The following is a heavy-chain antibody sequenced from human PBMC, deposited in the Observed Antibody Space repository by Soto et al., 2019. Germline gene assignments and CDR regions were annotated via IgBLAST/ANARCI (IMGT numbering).Heavy chain of an antibody. CDR1: GFTFGDYA. CDR3: TRAPTVTNWFDP. D-gene: IGHD4-17*01. J-gene: IGHJ5*02. Sequence: LRLSCTASGFTFGDYAMSWVRQAPGKGLEWVGFIRSKAYGGTTEYAASVKGRFTISRDDSKSIAYLQMNSLKTEDTAVYYCTRAPTVTNWFDPWGQGTLVTVSS. CDR2: IRSKAYGGTT. V-gene: IGHV3-49*04.